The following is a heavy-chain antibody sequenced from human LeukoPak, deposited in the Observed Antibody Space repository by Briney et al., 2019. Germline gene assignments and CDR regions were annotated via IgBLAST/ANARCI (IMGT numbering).Heavy chain of an antibody. V-gene: IGHV1-8*01. D-gene: IGHD3-22*01. CDR3: ARSVSSGYYYNWFDP. CDR1: GYTFTSYD. CDR2: MNPNSGNT. Sequence: ASVKVSCKASGYTFTSYDINWVRQATGQGLEWMGWMNPNSGNTGYAQKFQGRVTMTRDTSISTAYMELSSLRSEDTAVYYCARSVSSGYYYNWFDPWGQGTLVTVSS. J-gene: IGHJ5*02.